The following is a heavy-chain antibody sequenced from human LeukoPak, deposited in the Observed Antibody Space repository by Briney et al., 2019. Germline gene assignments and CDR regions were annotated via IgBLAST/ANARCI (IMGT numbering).Heavy chain of an antibody. CDR3: ARGPKRWLQLSADFDY. D-gene: IGHD5-24*01. CDR2: IYHSGST. V-gene: IGHV4-30-2*01. J-gene: IGHJ4*02. CDR1: GGSISSGGYS. Sequence: SQTLSLTCAVSGGSISSGGYSWSWIRQPPGKGLEWIGYIYHSGSTYYNPSLKSRVTISVDRSKNQFSLKLSSVTAADTAVYYCARGPKRWLQLSADFDYWGQGTLVTVSS.